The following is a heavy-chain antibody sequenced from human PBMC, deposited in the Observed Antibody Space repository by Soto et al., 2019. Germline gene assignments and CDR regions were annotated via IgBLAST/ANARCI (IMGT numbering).Heavy chain of an antibody. CDR2: IHYSGGT. J-gene: IGHJ4*02. V-gene: IGHV4-39*01. CDR3: ARRDWLKGPLDY. Sequence: PSETLSLTCTVFGVPITRGDKYRAWVRQSPGKGLELIGNIHYSGGTSYNPSLRRRVTISVDTSKNQFSLRLNSVTAADTTIYYCARRDWLKGPLDYWGQGILVTVSS. CDR1: GVPITRGDKY. D-gene: IGHD2-21*02.